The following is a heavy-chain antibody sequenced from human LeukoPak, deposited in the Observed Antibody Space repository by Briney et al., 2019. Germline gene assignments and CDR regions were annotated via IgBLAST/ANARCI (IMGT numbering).Heavy chain of an antibody. Sequence: GGSLRLSCAASGFTVSSNYMSWVRQAPGKGLEWVSVIYSGGSTYYADSVKGRFTISRDNSKNTLYLQMNSLRAEDTAVYYCARDPYCSSTSCNDYWGQGTLVTVSS. V-gene: IGHV3-53*01. J-gene: IGHJ4*02. CDR3: ARDPYCSSTSCNDY. CDR2: IYSGGST. CDR1: GFTVSSNY. D-gene: IGHD2-2*01.